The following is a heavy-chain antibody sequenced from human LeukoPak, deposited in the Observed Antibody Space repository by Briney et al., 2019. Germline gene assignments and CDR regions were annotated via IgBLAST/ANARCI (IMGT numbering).Heavy chain of an antibody. D-gene: IGHD6-13*01. CDR3: ARDPKVIAAAGTEY. CDR2: IYYSGST. V-gene: IGHV4-31*03. Sequence: PQTLSLTCTVSGGSISSGGYYWSWIRQHPGKGLEWIGYIYYSGSTYYNPSLKSRVTISVDTSKNQFSLKLSSVTAADTAVYYCARDPKVIAAAGTEYWGQGTLVTVSS. J-gene: IGHJ4*02. CDR1: GGSISSGGYY.